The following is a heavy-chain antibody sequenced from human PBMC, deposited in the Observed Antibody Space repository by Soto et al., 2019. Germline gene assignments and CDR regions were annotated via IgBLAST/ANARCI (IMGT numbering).Heavy chain of an antibody. Sequence: GASVKVSCKASGGTFSSYAISWVRQAPGQGLEWMGGIIPIFGTANYAQKFQGRVTITADKSTSTAYMELSSLRSEDTAVYYCARASPSERITRIVVVWGLDAVDIWGQGTMVTVSS. J-gene: IGHJ3*02. CDR1: GGTFSSYA. CDR2: IIPIFGTA. CDR3: ARASPSERITRIVVVWGLDAVDI. D-gene: IGHD3-22*01. V-gene: IGHV1-69*06.